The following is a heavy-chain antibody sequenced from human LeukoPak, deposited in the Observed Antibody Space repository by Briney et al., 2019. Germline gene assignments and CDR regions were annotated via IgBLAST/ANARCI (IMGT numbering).Heavy chain of an antibody. CDR1: GGSISSYY. J-gene: IGHJ4*02. Sequence: TTSETLSLTCTVSGGSISSYYWSWIRQPPGKGLEWIGYIYYSGSTNYNPSLKSRVTISVDTSKNQFSQKLSSVTAADTAVYYCARHSPGSLSGNYVLDYWGQGTLVTVSS. D-gene: IGHD1-26*01. V-gene: IGHV4-59*08. CDR3: ARHSPGSLSGNYVLDY. CDR2: IYYSGST.